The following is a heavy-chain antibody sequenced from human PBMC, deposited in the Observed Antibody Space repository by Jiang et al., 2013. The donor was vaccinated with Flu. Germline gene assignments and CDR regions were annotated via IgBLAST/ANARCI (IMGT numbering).Heavy chain of an antibody. CDR3: ARHEPTYCSDGSCYSLDY. Sequence: SLKVSCKGSGYSFTSYCLGWVRQRPGKGLEWMGIIYPGDSDIRYSPSFQGQVTISADKSITTAYLQWSSLKASDTAMYYCARHEPTYCSDGSCYSLDYWGQGTLVTVSS. J-gene: IGHJ4*02. V-gene: IGHV5-51*01. CDR1: GYSFTSYC. D-gene: IGHD2-15*01. CDR2: IYPGDSDI.